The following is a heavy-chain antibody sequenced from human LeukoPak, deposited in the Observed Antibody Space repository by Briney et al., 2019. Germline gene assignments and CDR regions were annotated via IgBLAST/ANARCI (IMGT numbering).Heavy chain of an antibody. Sequence: GGSLRLSCAASGFTFSNYWMGWVRQAPGKGLERVANIKQDGSEKYYMDSVKGRFTISRDNAKKSLYLQMNSLRAEDTAVYYCARDHGRGQLDYWGQGTLVTVSS. CDR2: IKQDGSEK. D-gene: IGHD1-26*01. J-gene: IGHJ4*02. CDR1: GFTFSNYW. CDR3: ARDHGRGQLDY. V-gene: IGHV3-7*05.